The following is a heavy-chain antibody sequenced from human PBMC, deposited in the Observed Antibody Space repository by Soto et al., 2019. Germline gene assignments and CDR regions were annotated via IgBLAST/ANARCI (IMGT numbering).Heavy chain of an antibody. Sequence: SETLSLTCAVYGGPFGGYYWSWIRQPPGKGLEWIGEINHVGSTNYNPSLKSRVTISVDTSKHQFSLKLTSVTAADTAVYYCASLSTTILGLRQYQDFCGQGTLLTVSS. D-gene: IGHD3-3*01. CDR2: INHVGST. CDR3: ASLSTTILGLRQYQDF. CDR1: GGPFGGYY. V-gene: IGHV4-34*01. J-gene: IGHJ4*02.